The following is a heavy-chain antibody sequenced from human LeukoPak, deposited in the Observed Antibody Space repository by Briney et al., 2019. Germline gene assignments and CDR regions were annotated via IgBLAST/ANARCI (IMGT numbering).Heavy chain of an antibody. V-gene: IGHV4-38-2*02. D-gene: IGHD4-23*01. CDR1: GYSISSGYY. Sequence: SETLSLTCSVSGYSISSGYYWGWVRQPPGKGQEWIGSIYHSGSTDDNPSLKSRVTISVDTSKNQFSLKLRSVTAADTAVYYCARPRGSGGNMGYWGRGTLVTVSA. J-gene: IGHJ4*02. CDR3: ARPRGSGGNMGY. CDR2: IYHSGST.